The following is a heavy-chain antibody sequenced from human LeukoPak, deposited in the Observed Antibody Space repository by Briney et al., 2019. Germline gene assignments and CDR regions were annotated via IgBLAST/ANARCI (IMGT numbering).Heavy chain of an antibody. J-gene: IGHJ3*02. CDR3: ARAGGNPVHDAFDI. Sequence: SETLSLTCAVYGGSFSGYYRSWIRQPPGKGLEWIGEINHSGSTNYNPSLKSRVTISVDTSKNQFSLKLSSVTAADTAVYYCARAGGNPVHDAFDIWGQGTMVTVSS. D-gene: IGHD3-16*01. CDR2: INHSGST. CDR1: GGSFSGYY. V-gene: IGHV4-34*01.